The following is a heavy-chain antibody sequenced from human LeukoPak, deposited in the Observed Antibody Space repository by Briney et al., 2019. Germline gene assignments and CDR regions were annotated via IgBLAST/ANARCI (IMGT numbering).Heavy chain of an antibody. Sequence: PSETLSLTCTVSGGYTNNYYWTWIRQPPGKGLECIGYVYYTGSTYYNPSLKSRATISVDTSRNQFSLKLKSVTAADTAVYYCARDSSTVTTRHFDYWGQGALVTVSS. D-gene: IGHD4-17*01. CDR1: GGYTNNYY. J-gene: IGHJ4*02. CDR3: ARDSSTVTTRHFDY. V-gene: IGHV4-59*01. CDR2: VYYTGST.